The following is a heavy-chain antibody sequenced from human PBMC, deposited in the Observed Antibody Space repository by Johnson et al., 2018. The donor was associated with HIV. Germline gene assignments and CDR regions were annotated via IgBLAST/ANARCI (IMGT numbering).Heavy chain of an antibody. Sequence: VQLVESGGGLVQPGGSLRLSCAASGFTVSRNYMNWVRQAPGKGLEWVSVIYSGGDTYYAESVKGRFTISRDNFKNTLYLQMNSLRAGDTAVYYCARRADAFDIWGQGTMVTVSS. CDR2: IYSGGDT. CDR1: GFTVSRNY. CDR3: ARRADAFDI. V-gene: IGHV3-66*01. J-gene: IGHJ3*02.